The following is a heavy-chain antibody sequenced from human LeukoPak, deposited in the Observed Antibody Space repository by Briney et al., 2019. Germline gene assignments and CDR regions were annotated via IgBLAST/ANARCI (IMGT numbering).Heavy chain of an antibody. V-gene: IGHV4-39*01. Sequence: SETLSLTCTVSDGSISSSSYYWGWIRQPPGKGLEWIGSIYYSGSTYYNPSLKSRVTISVDTSKNQFSLKLSSVTAADTAVYYCARSPRDCTNGVCFLAAAGYCFDYWGQGTLVTVSS. CDR3: ARSPRDCTNGVCFLAAAGYCFDY. CDR2: IYYSGST. D-gene: IGHD2-8*01. J-gene: IGHJ4*02. CDR1: DGSISSSSYY.